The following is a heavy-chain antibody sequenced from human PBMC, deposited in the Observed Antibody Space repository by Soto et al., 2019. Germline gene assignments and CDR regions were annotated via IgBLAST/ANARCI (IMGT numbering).Heavy chain of an antibody. CDR2: IWYDGSNK. J-gene: IGHJ4*02. CDR1: GFTFSSYG. CDR3: ARDGVSEFIAAAGGDY. D-gene: IGHD6-13*01. V-gene: IGHV3-33*01. Sequence: ESGGGVVQPGRSLRLSCAASGFTFSSYGMHWVRQAPGKGLEWVAVIWYDGSNKYYADSVKGRFTISRDNSKNTLYLQMNSLRAEDTAVYYCARDGVSEFIAAAGGDYWGQGTLVTVSS.